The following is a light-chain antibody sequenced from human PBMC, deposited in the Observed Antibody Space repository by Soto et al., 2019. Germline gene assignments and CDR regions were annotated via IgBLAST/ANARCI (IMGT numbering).Light chain of an antibody. V-gene: IGKV1-6*01. Sequence: AIRMTQSPSSLSASVGDRVTITCRASQGIRNDLGWYQQKPGKAPKLLIYAASSLQSGVPSRFSGTGSGTDFTLTISSLQPEDFATYYCLQDYNHPRTFGQGTKVEIK. CDR1: QGIRND. CDR3: LQDYNHPRT. J-gene: IGKJ1*01. CDR2: AAS.